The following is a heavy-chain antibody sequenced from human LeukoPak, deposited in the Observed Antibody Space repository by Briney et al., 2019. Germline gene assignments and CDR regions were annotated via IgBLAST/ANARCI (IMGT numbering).Heavy chain of an antibody. CDR2: ISGSGGST. J-gene: IGHJ4*02. D-gene: IGHD6-13*01. CDR3: ANGLAAAGYFDY. Sequence: RGSLRLSCAASGFTVSSNYMSWVRQAPGKGLEWVSAISGSGGSTYYADSVKGRFTISRDNSKNTLYLQMNSLRAEDTAVYYCANGLAAAGYFDYWGQGTLVTVSS. V-gene: IGHV3-23*01. CDR1: GFTVSSNY.